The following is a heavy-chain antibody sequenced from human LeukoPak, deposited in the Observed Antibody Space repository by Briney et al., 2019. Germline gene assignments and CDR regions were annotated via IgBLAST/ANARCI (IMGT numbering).Heavy chain of an antibody. CDR2: ISGSGGST. J-gene: IGHJ4*02. CDR3: AKAYQLWRVTFDY. D-gene: IGHD2-2*01. V-gene: IGHV3-23*01. Sequence: GGPLRLSCAASGFTFSSYAMSWVRQAPGKGLEWVSAISGSGGSTYYADSVKGRFTISRDNSKNTLYLQMNSLRAEDTAVYYCAKAYQLWRVTFDYWGQGTLVTVSS. CDR1: GFTFSSYA.